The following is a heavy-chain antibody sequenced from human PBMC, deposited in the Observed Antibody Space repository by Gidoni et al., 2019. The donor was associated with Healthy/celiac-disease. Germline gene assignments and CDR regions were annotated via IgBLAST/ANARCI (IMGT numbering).Heavy chain of an antibody. CDR3: AKRGGQCLRYFDWCLDY. CDR1: GFTFSSYA. Sequence: EVQLLESGGGLVQPGGSLRLSCSASGFTFSSYAMSWVRQAPGKGLEWVSAISGSGGSTYYADSVKGRFTISRDNSKNTLYLQMNSLRAEDTAVYYCAKRGGQCLRYFDWCLDYWGQGTLVTVSS. J-gene: IGHJ4*02. CDR2: ISGSGGST. V-gene: IGHV3-23*01. D-gene: IGHD3-9*01.